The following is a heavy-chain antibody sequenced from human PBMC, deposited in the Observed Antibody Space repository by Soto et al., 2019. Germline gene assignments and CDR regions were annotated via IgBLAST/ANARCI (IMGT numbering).Heavy chain of an antibody. CDR3: ARQGNGAEGFDY. J-gene: IGHJ4*02. Sequence: PGESLKISCKCSGYSFPSYVIDWVRQMPGKGLEWMGIFYPGDSDTRYSPSFQGQVTISADRSISTAYLQWSSLKPSDTAMYYCARQGNGAEGFDYWGQGTLVTVSS. D-gene: IGHD4-17*01. V-gene: IGHV5-51*01. CDR1: GYSFPSYV. CDR2: FYPGDSDT.